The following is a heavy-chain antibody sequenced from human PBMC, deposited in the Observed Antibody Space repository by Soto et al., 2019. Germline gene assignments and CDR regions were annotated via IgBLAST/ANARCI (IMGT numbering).Heavy chain of an antibody. Sequence: GGALRLSCGGPGFTFSKAWVSWGRQAPGEGVGWVGRIKSKTDGGTTDYAAPVKGRFTISRDDSKNTLYLQMNSLKTEDTAVYYCTTLHPAYYDFWSGSMDVWGKGTTVTVSS. CDR1: GFTFSKAW. D-gene: IGHD3-3*01. CDR3: TTLHPAYYDFWSGSMDV. V-gene: IGHV3-15*01. J-gene: IGHJ6*03. CDR2: IKSKTDGGTT.